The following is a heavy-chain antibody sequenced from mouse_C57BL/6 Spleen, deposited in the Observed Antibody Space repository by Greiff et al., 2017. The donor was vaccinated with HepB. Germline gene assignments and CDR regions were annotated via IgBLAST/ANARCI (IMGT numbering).Heavy chain of an antibody. V-gene: IGHV1-15*01. CDR1: GYTFTDYE. CDR3: TREVNWDGYFDV. J-gene: IGHJ1*03. D-gene: IGHD4-1*01. CDR2: IDPETGGT. Sequence: QVQLQQSGAELVRPGASVTLSCKASGYTFTDYEMHWVKQTPVHGLEWIGAIDPETGGTAYNQKFTGKAILTADKSSSTAYMKLRSLPSEDSAVYYCTREVNWDGYFDVWGTGTTVTVSS.